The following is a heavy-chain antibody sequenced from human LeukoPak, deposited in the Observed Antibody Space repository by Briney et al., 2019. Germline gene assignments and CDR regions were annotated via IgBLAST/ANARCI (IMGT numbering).Heavy chain of an antibody. V-gene: IGHV4-34*01. CDR1: GGSFSGYY. CDR2: INHSGST. D-gene: IGHD2-15*01. J-gene: IGHJ4*02. CDR3: ARTLHCSGGSCYFGDFDY. Sequence: SETLSLTCAVYGGSFSGYYWSWIRQPPGEGLEWIGEINHSGSTNYNPSLKSRVTISVDTSKNQFSLKLSSVTAADTAVYYCARTLHCSGGSCYFGDFDYWAREPWSPSPQ.